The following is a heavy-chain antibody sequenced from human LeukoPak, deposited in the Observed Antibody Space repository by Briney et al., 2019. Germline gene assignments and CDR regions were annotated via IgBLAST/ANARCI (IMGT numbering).Heavy chain of an antibody. D-gene: IGHD6-6*01. CDR1: GLTFSSYW. CDR3: ARVAGSSPY. V-gene: IGHV3-74*01. Sequence: GGALRLSCAASGLTFSSYWMHWVRQAPGKGRVWVSRINTDGSSTSYADSVKGRFTISRDNAKNTLYLQMNSLRAEDTAVYYCARVAGSSPYWGQGTLVTVSS. J-gene: IGHJ4*02. CDR2: INTDGSST.